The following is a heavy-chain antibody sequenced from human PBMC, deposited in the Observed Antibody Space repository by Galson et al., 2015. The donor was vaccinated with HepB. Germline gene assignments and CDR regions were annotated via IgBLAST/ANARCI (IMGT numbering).Heavy chain of an antibody. Sequence: SVKVSCKASGYTFTTTDITWVRQAPGQGLEWMGWISAYNGNTNYAQNLQGRVTMTTDTSTSTAYMELRSLRSDDTAAYYCARGGNWNDRGEGWFDPWGQGTLVTVSS. CDR3: ARGGNWNDRGEGWFDP. CDR1: GYTFTTTD. CDR2: ISAYNGNT. V-gene: IGHV1-18*04. D-gene: IGHD1-1*01. J-gene: IGHJ5*02.